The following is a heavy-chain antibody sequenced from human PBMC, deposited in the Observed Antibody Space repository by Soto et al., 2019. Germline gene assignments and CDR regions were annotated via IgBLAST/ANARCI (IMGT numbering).Heavy chain of an antibody. CDR1: GFTFSSYA. Sequence: GGSLRLSCAASGFTFSSYAMSWVRQAPGKGLEWVSAISGSGGSTYYADSVKGRFTISRDNSKNTLYLQMNSLRAEDTAVYYCAKDRNYYDSSGYQIRQYFDYWGQGTLVTVSS. V-gene: IGHV3-23*01. CDR2: ISGSGGST. J-gene: IGHJ4*02. D-gene: IGHD3-22*01. CDR3: AKDRNYYDSSGYQIRQYFDY.